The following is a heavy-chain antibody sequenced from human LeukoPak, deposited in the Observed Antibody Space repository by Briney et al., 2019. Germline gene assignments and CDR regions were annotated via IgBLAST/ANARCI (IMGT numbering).Heavy chain of an antibody. Sequence: GGSLRLFCAASGFTFSGSAMHWVRQASGKGLEWVGRIRSKANSYATAYAASVKGRFTISRDDSKNTAYLQMNSLKTEDTAVYYCTSYLLWFGETYYYYYMDVWGKGTTVTVSS. V-gene: IGHV3-73*01. CDR2: IRSKANSYAT. D-gene: IGHD3-10*01. CDR1: GFTFSGSA. J-gene: IGHJ6*03. CDR3: TSYLLWFGETYYYYYMDV.